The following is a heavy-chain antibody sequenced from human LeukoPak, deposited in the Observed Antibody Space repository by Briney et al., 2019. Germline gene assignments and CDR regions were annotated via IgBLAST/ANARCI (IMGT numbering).Heavy chain of an antibody. CDR1: GYTFNRYG. D-gene: IGHD6-13*01. V-gene: IGHV1-18*01. CDR2: ITAYNGTT. J-gene: IGHJ1*01. CDR3: ARGHSTSWPEYFQH. Sequence: ASVKVSCKASGYTFNRYGISWVRQAPGQGLEWMGWITAYNGTTNNVQNLQGRVTMTTDTSTTTAFMELRSLKSDDTAVYYCARGHSTSWPEYFQHWGQGTLVTVSS.